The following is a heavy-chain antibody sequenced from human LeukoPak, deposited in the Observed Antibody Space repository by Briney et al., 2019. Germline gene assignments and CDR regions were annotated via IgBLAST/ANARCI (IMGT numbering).Heavy chain of an antibody. J-gene: IGHJ6*03. CDR3: ASRLSSTISMKSYYYMDV. CDR1: GGTFSSYA. Sequence: SVKVSCKASGGTFSSYAISWVRQAPGQGLEWMGGIIPIFGTANYAQKFQGRVTITADESTSTAYMELSSLRSEDTAVYYCASRLSSTISMKSYYYMDVWGKGTTVTISS. CDR2: IIPIFGTA. D-gene: IGHD3-9*01. V-gene: IGHV1-69*13.